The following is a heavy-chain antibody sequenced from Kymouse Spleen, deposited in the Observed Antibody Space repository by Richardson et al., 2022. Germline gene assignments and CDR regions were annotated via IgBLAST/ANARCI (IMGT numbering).Heavy chain of an antibody. J-gene: IGHJ4*02. D-gene: IGHD3-10*01. CDR3: ARDLELRMVRGVILDY. CDR1: GFTFSSYG. Sequence: QVQLVESGGGVVQPGRSLRLSCAASGFTFSSYGMHWVRQAPGKGLEWVAVIWYDGSNKYYADSVKGRFTISRDNSKNTLYLQMNSLRAEDTAVYYCARDLELRMVRGVILDYWGQGTLVTVSS. CDR2: IWYDGSNK. V-gene: IGHV3-33*01.